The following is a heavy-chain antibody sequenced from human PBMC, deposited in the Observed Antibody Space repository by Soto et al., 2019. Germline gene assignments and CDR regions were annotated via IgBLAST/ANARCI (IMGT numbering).Heavy chain of an antibody. Sequence: QVQLQESGPGLVKPSDPLSLTCTVSGGSISGYYWSWIRQPPGKGLEWIGYISDSGSTNYNPSLKSRVTISVDSAKDQFSLWLGSGTGADTALYYCARVHSSTWFVSHDYWGQETLVTVSS. V-gene: IGHV4-59*07. D-gene: IGHD6-13*01. CDR2: ISDSGST. CDR3: ARVHSSTWFVSHDY. CDR1: GGSISGYY. J-gene: IGHJ4*02.